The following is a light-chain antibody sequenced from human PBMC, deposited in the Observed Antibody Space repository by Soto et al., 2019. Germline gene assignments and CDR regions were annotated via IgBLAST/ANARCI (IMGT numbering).Light chain of an antibody. CDR2: EVN. Sequence: QSALTQPPSASGSPGQSVAISCTGTRSDVGGYNYVSWYQQHPGKAPKLMIYEVNKRPSGVPDRFSGSKSGNTASLTVSGLQAEDEADYYCSSYAGSSNVVGTGTKVTVL. J-gene: IGLJ1*01. CDR3: SSYAGSSNV. V-gene: IGLV2-8*01. CDR1: RSDVGGYNY.